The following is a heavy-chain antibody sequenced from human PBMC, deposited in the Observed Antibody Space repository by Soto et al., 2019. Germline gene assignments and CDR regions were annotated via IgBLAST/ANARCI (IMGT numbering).Heavy chain of an antibody. CDR1: GGSISSSSYY. D-gene: IGHD3-3*01. Sequence: SETLSLTCTVSGGSISSSSYYWGWIRQPPGKGLEWIGSIYYSGSTYYNPSLKSRVTISVDTSKNQFSLKLSSVTAADTAVYYCARNYNDFWSGYYWAGGAWFDPWGPGTLVTVSS. V-gene: IGHV4-39*01. CDR3: ARNYNDFWSGYYWAGGAWFDP. J-gene: IGHJ5*02. CDR2: IYYSGST.